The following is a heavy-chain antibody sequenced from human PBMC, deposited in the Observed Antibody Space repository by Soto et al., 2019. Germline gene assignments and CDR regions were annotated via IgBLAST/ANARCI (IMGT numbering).Heavy chain of an antibody. J-gene: IGHJ3*02. D-gene: IGHD2-8*02. CDR3: ARGLVGAFDI. CDR2: ISRSSSVI. V-gene: IGHV3-48*02. Sequence: TGGSLRLSCAASGFTFSSSSMSWVRQAAGKGLELVSYISRSSSVIYYTDSVKGRFTISRDNVKNSLYLQMNSLRNEDTAVYYCARGLVGAFDIWGQGTMVTVSS. CDR1: GFTFSSSS.